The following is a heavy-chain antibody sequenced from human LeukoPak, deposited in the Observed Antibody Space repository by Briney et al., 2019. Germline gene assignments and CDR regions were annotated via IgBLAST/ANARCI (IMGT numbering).Heavy chain of an antibody. CDR3: ARAGRIFGVVIIPRAVDY. CDR1: GYTFTSYG. D-gene: IGHD3-3*01. Sequence: GASVKVSCKASGYTFTSYGISWVRQAPGQGLEWMGWISAYNGNTNYAQKLQGRVTMTTDTSTSTAYMELRSLRSDDTAVYYCARAGRIFGVVIIPRAVDYWGQGTLVTVFS. J-gene: IGHJ4*02. CDR2: ISAYNGNT. V-gene: IGHV1-18*01.